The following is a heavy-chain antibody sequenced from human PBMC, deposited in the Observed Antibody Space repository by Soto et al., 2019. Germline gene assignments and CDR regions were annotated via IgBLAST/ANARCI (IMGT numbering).Heavy chain of an antibody. V-gene: IGHV1-2*02. CDR3: AIGGGVGVAGSAAFDM. Sequence: QLHLVQSGAVVKKPGASVTVSCSASGYPVTAYYMHWVRQAPGRGIEWMGGINPATGAAKYKQTFQGRVSMSRDTLTSTIFMEPCGLTSEDTAVCSCAIGGGVGVAGSAAFDMWGQGTLVTVSS. CDR1: GYPVTAYY. J-gene: IGHJ3*02. D-gene: IGHD6-19*01. CDR2: INPATGAA.